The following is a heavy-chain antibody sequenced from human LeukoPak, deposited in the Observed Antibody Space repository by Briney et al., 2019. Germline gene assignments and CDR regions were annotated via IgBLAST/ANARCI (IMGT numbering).Heavy chain of an antibody. CDR2: INHSGST. Sequence: SETLSLTCAVYGGSFSGYYWSWIRQPPGKGLEWIGEINHSGSTNYNPPLKSRVTISVDTSKNQFSLKLSSVTAADTAVYYCAATNSYGSGTADYWGQGTLVTVSS. V-gene: IGHV4-34*01. CDR3: AATNSYGSGTADY. CDR1: GGSFSGYY. J-gene: IGHJ4*02. D-gene: IGHD3-10*01.